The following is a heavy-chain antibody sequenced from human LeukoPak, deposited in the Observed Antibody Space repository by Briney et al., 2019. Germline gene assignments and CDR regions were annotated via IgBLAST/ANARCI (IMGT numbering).Heavy chain of an antibody. CDR3: ARDAKGYSYGFDY. D-gene: IGHD5-18*01. V-gene: IGHV3-53*01. Sequence: PGGSLRLSCAASGFTVSSNYMTWVRQAPGKGLEWVSVTYSGGSTYYADSVKGRFTISRDNSKNTLYLQMNSLRAEDTAVYYCARDAKGYSYGFDYWGQGTLVTVSS. J-gene: IGHJ4*02. CDR1: GFTVSSNY. CDR2: TYSGGST.